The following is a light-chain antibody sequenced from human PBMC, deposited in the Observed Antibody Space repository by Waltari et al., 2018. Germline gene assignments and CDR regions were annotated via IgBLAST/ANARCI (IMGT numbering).Light chain of an antibody. J-gene: IGLJ2*01. CDR3: QAWDTITGGV. V-gene: IGLV3-1*01. Sequence: SYELTQPPSVSVSPGQTASISCSGHKMGDKFACWYQQKPGQSPVLVIYQITKRPSGIPERFSGSNSGNTATLTISGTQAMDEADYYCQAWDTITGGVFGGGTKLTVL. CDR2: QIT. CDR1: KMGDKF.